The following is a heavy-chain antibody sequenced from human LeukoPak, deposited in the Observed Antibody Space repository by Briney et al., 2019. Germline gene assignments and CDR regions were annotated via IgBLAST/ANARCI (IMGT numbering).Heavy chain of an antibody. D-gene: IGHD2-2*01. V-gene: IGHV3-30*18. CDR2: ISYDGSNK. CDR3: AKVNTRLMLWPYFDY. CDR1: GFTFSSYG. J-gene: IGHJ4*02. Sequence: GGSLRLSCAASGFTFSSYGMHWVRQAPGKGLEWVAVISYDGSNKYYADSVKGRFTISRDNSKNTLYLQMNSLRAEDTAVYYCAKVNTRLMLWPYFDYWGQGTLVTVSS.